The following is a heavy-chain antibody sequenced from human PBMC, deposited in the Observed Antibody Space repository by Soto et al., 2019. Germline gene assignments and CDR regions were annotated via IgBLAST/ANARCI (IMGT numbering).Heavy chain of an antibody. V-gene: IGHV1-18*01. D-gene: IGHD2-21*01. Sequence: ATVNVSCKASGYTFVSHGISWVRQAPGQVFEWMGWISADNDNGNSAQKFQDRVTMTIEESTNTAYMELRNLTCDDTALYCCVRDAWQQSTGDVWGQGTLV. CDR3: VRDAWQQSTGDV. CDR1: GYTFVSHG. J-gene: IGHJ4*02. CDR2: ISADNDNG.